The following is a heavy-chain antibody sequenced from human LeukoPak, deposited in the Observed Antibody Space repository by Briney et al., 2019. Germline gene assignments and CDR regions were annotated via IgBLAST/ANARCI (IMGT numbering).Heavy chain of an antibody. CDR2: ISNDGSDE. V-gene: IGHV3-30*01. CDR3: ARPTPGEFSFLIDY. J-gene: IGHJ4*02. Sequence: PGGSLRLSCAASGFTFSNYAMHWVRQAPGQGLEWVAIISNDGSDERSADSVKGRFTISRDNSKNTLYLQMNGLRADDTAVYYCARPTPGEFSFLIDYWGQGTLVTVSS. CDR1: GFTFSNYA. D-gene: IGHD3-16*02.